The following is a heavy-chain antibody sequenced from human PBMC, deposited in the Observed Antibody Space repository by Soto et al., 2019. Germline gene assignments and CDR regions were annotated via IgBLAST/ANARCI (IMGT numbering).Heavy chain of an antibody. D-gene: IGHD2-15*01. CDR1: GGTFSSDT. CDR2: IIPILGIA. V-gene: IGHV1-69*08. Sequence: QVQLVQSGAEVKKPGSSVKVSCKASGGTFSSDTISWVRQAPGQGLEWMGRIIPILGIANYAQKFQGRVTITADKSTSTAYMELSSLRSEDTAVYYCARDYVCSGGSCYSNNWFDPWGQGTLVTVSS. CDR3: ARDYVCSGGSCYSNNWFDP. J-gene: IGHJ5*02.